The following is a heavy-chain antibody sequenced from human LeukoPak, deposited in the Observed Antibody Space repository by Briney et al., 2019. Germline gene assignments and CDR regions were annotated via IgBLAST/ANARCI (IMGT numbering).Heavy chain of an antibody. V-gene: IGHV1-2*06. J-gene: IGHJ4*02. D-gene: IGHD6-6*01. CDR2: SNADSLGT. CDR1: GYSFTAHF. CDR3: VREPYSRSSDRHERTFDY. Sequence: EASVKVSCKASGYSFTAHFMHWIRQAPGQGPEWMGQSNADSLGTKYAPKFQGRVTMTRDTSIATAYMELTSLTSDDTAVYFCVREPYSRSSDRHERTFDYWGQGTLVTVSS.